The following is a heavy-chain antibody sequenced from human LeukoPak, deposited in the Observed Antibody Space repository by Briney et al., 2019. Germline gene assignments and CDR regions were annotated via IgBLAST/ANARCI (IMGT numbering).Heavy chain of an antibody. D-gene: IGHD3-22*01. Sequence: GGSLRLSCAASGFTFSSYWMSWVRQAPGKGLEWVANIKQDGSEKYYVGSVKGRFTISRDNAKNSLYLQMNSLRAEDTAVYYCARVISGAPWDSSGYVDYWGQGTLVTVSS. J-gene: IGHJ4*02. V-gene: IGHV3-7*01. CDR1: GFTFSSYW. CDR3: ARVISGAPWDSSGYVDY. CDR2: IKQDGSEK.